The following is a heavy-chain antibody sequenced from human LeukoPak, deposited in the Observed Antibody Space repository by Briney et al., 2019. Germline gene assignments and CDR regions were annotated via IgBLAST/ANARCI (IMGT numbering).Heavy chain of an antibody. CDR3: ARGRGSRYYYYYMDV. D-gene: IGHD3-10*01. V-gene: IGHV4-39*07. CDR1: GGSISSSSYY. Sequence: SETLSLTCTVSGGSISSSSYYWGWVRQPPGTGLEWLGSIYYSGSTYYNPSLKSRVTISVDTSKTQFSLKLSSVTAADTAVYYCARGRGSRYYYYYMDVGGKGTTVTVSS. CDR2: IYYSGST. J-gene: IGHJ6*03.